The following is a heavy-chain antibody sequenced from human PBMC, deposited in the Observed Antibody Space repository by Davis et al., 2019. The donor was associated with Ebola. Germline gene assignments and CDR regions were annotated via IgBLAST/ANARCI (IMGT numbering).Heavy chain of an antibody. V-gene: IGHV4-34*01. D-gene: IGHD2-2*01. CDR3: ARGLSGSPPPAAIFDY. CDR1: GGSFSGYY. J-gene: IGHJ4*02. CDR2: INHSGST. Sequence: SETLSLTCAVYGGSFSGYYWSWIRQPPGEGLEWIGEINHSGSTNYKPSLKSRVTMSVDTSKNQFSLKLTSVTAADTAVYFCARGLSGSPPPAAIFDYWGQGTLVTVSS.